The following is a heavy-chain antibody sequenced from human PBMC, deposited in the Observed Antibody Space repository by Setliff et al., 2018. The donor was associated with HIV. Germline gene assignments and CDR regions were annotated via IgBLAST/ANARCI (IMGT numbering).Heavy chain of an antibody. CDR2: IYPGDSDT. Sequence: PGESLKISCKGSGYRFANYWIGWVRQMPGKGLEWMGVIYPGDSDTRYSPSFQGQVTISADKSISAAYMQWSSLKASDTAMYYCATSPLGYCSGWWYFDYWGQGTLVTVSS. CDR1: GYRFANYW. D-gene: IGHD2-15*01. J-gene: IGHJ4*02. V-gene: IGHV5-51*01. CDR3: ATSPLGYCSGWWYFDY.